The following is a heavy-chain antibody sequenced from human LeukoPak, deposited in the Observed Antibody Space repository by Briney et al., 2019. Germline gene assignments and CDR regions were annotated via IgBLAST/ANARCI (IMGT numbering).Heavy chain of an antibody. CDR1: GFTFDDYA. CDR3: AKGMTTVTTFEPFDY. J-gene: IGHJ4*02. Sequence: GGSLRLSCAASGFTFDDYAMHWVRHAPGKGLEWVSAISGSGGSTYYADSVKGRFTISRDNSKNTLYLQMNSLRAEDTAVYYCAKGMTTVTTFEPFDYWGQGTLVTVSS. CDR2: ISGSGGST. D-gene: IGHD4-17*01. V-gene: IGHV3-23*01.